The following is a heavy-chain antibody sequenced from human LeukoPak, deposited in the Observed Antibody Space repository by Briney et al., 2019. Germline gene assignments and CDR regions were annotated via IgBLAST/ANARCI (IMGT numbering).Heavy chain of an antibody. D-gene: IGHD6-6*01. V-gene: IGHV3-74*01. CDR3: AKELAARPSYYYYGMDV. CDR1: GFTFSSYW. CDR2: INSDGSIT. J-gene: IGHJ6*02. Sequence: HPGGSLRLSCATSGFTFSSYWMHWVRQAPGKGLVWVSRINSDGSITSYADSVKGRFTISRDNAKNTLYLQMNSLRAEDTAVYYCAKELAARPSYYYYGMDVWGQGTTVTVSS.